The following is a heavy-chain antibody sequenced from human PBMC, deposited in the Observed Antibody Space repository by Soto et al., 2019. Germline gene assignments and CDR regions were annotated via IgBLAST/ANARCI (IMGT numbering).Heavy chain of an antibody. CDR3: AKDLWLQLAGIYYYYGMDV. J-gene: IGHJ6*02. Sequence: QVQLVESGGGVVQPGRSLRLSCAASGFTFSSYGMHWVRQAPGKGLEWVAVISYDGSNKYYADSVKGRFTISRDNSKNTLYLQMNSLRAEDTAVYYCAKDLWLQLAGIYYYYGMDVWGQGTTVTVSS. V-gene: IGHV3-30*18. CDR1: GFTFSSYG. CDR2: ISYDGSNK. D-gene: IGHD6-13*01.